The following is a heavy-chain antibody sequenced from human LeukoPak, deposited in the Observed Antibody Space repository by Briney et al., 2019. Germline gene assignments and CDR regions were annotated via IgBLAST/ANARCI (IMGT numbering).Heavy chain of an antibody. Sequence: SETLSLTCAVYGGSFSGYYWSWIRQPPGKGLEWIGEINHSGSTNYNPSLKSRVTISVDTSKNQFSLKLSSVTAADTAVNYCARGMDYDFWSGLDFDYWGQGTLVTVSS. CDR2: INHSGST. D-gene: IGHD3-3*01. CDR3: ARGMDYDFWSGLDFDY. J-gene: IGHJ4*02. V-gene: IGHV4-34*01. CDR1: GGSFSGYY.